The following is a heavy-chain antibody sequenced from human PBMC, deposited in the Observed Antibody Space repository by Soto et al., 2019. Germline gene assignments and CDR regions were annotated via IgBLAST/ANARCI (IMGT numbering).Heavy chain of an antibody. CDR1: GFTFTIFA. D-gene: IGHD7-27*01. CDR3: AKEASLGSTVDLGY. CDR2: ISGSGGST. Sequence: GGSLRLSCAASGFTFTIFAMSWVRQSPGKGLEWVSTISGSGGSTYYADAVKGRFTISRDNSMGTLYLQMKSLRVEDTAIYYCAKEASLGSTVDLGYWGQGTLVTVSS. V-gene: IGHV3-23*01. J-gene: IGHJ4*02.